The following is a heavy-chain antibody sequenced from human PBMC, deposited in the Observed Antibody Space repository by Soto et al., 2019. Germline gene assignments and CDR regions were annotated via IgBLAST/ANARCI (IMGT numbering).Heavy chain of an antibody. J-gene: IGHJ4*02. D-gene: IGHD3-3*01. CDR3: AKDKRAPIYGVVSLLDY. V-gene: IGHV3-64D*06. CDR1: GFTFSRFA. Sequence: PGGSLRLSCSASGFTFSRFAMHWVRQTPGKGLEYPSAISSEGDSTCYADSVRGRFTISRDNSKNTLYLQMSSLSADDTALYYCAKDKRAPIYGVVSLLDYWGQGTLVTVSS. CDR2: ISSEGDST.